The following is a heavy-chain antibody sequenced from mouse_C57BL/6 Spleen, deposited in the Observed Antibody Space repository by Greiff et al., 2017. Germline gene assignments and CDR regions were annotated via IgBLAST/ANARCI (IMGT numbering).Heavy chain of an antibody. CDR1: GFNINDYY. D-gene: IGHD2-3*01. J-gene: IGHJ1*03. CDR3: TTYDGYYEGYFEV. V-gene: IGHV14-1*01. CDR2: IDPEDGDT. Sequence: VQLQQSGAELVRPGDSVKLSCTASGFNINDYYMHWVKQRPEQGLEWIGRIDPEDGDTEYAPKFQGKATMTADTSSNTAYLQLSSLTSEDTAVYYCTTYDGYYEGYFEVWGTGTTVTVSS.